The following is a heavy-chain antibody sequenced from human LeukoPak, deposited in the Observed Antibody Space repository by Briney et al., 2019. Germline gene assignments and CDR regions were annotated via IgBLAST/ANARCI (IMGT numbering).Heavy chain of an antibody. Sequence: SSETLSLTCNVSGGSISSYYWSWIRQPAGKGLEWIGRIYTSGNTNYNPSLKSRVTMSVDTSKNQFSLKLSSVTAADTAIYYCARDSYFFGSGNYPFDYWGQGTLVTASS. J-gene: IGHJ4*02. CDR2: IYTSGNT. CDR3: ARDSYFFGSGNYPFDY. D-gene: IGHD3-10*01. V-gene: IGHV4-4*07. CDR1: GGSISSYY.